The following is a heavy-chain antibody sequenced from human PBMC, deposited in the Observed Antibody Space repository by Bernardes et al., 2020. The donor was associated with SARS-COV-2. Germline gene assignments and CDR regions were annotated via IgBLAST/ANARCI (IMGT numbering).Heavy chain of an antibody. CDR2: IYSGGYT. CDR3: ARDRRGDSSGWYYFDY. D-gene: IGHD6-19*01. CDR1: GFTVSSNH. V-gene: IGHV3-53*01. J-gene: IGHJ4*02. Sequence: GSLRLSCAASGFTVSSNHMSWVRQAPGKGLEWVSIIYSGGYTFYTDSVKGRFTISRDNSKNTLYLQMNSLRAEDTAVFYCARDRRGDSSGWYYFDYWGQGTLVTVSS.